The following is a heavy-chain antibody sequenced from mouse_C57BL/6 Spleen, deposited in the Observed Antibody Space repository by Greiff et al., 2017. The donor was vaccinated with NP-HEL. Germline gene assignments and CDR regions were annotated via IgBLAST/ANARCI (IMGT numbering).Heavy chain of an antibody. Sequence: EVKLMESEGGLVQPGSSMKLSCTASGFTFSDYYMAWVRQVPEKGLEWVANINYDGSSTYYLDSLKSRFIISRDNAKNILYLQMSSLKSEDTATYYCARVDYDVFYAMDYWGQGTSVTVSS. D-gene: IGHD2-4*01. V-gene: IGHV5-16*01. CDR3: ARVDYDVFYAMDY. CDR1: GFTFSDYY. CDR2: INYDGSST. J-gene: IGHJ4*01.